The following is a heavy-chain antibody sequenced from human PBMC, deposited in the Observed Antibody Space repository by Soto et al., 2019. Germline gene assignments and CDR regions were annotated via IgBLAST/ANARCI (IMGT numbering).Heavy chain of an antibody. CDR3: AKVVGSF. D-gene: IGHD3-10*01. J-gene: IGHJ4*02. CDR1: RFTFSSFA. V-gene: IGHV3-30*18. CDR2: ISYDGSDK. Sequence: GGSLRLSCAASRFTFSSFAMHWVRQAPGKGLEWVAVISYDGSDKYYADSVEGRFTISRDNSKNTLYLQMNSLRTEDTAVYYCAKVVGSFWGQGTLVTVSS.